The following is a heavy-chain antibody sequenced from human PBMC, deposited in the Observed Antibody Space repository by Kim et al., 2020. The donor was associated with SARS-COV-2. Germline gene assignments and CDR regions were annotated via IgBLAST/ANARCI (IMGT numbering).Heavy chain of an antibody. CDR1: GFTFSSYS. CDR3: ARDIYYSDCTGYYV. Sequence: GGSLRLSCAASGFTFSSYSMNWVRQAPGKGLDWVSSISSSSSNTYYADSVKGRFTISRDNAKNSLYLQMNSLRAEDTAVYYCARDIYYSDCTGYYV. D-gene: IGHD4-17*01. CDR2: ISSSSSNT. V-gene: IGHV3-21*04. J-gene: IGHJ6*03.